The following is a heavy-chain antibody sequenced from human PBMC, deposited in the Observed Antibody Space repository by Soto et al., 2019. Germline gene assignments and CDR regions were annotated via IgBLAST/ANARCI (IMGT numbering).Heavy chain of an antibody. CDR1: GYTFTSYG. CDR3: TLEPTVVASNLVGY. J-gene: IGHJ4*02. CDR2: ISAYNGNT. D-gene: IGHD2-15*01. V-gene: IGHV1-18*01. Sequence: QVQLVQSGAEVKKPGASVKVSCKASGYTFTSYGISWVRQAPGQGLEWMGWISAYNGNTNYAQKLQGRVTMTTDPSTSTAYMEPRSLSSDDTAVYYCTLEPTVVASNLVGYWGQGTLVTVSS.